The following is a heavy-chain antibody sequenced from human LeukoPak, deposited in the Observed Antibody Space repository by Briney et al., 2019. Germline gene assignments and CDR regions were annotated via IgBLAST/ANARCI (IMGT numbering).Heavy chain of an antibody. Sequence: GGSLRLSCAASGFTFSSYAMSWVRQTPGKGVEWVSAISGSGGSTYYADSVKGRFTISRDNSKNTLYLQMNSLRAEDTAVYYCAKEVYYDSSGLDYWGQGTLVTVSS. CDR2: ISGSGGST. V-gene: IGHV3-23*01. J-gene: IGHJ4*02. CDR3: AKEVYYDSSGLDY. CDR1: GFTFSSYA. D-gene: IGHD3-22*01.